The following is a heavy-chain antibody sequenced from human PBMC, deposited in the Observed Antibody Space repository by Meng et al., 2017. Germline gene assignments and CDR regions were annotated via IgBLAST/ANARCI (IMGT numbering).Heavy chain of an antibody. CDR1: GGSFSGYY. V-gene: IGHV4-34*01. CDR3: ARRGIAARPFYY. J-gene: IGHJ4*02. CDR2: INHSGST. Sequence: QLHLTQWGEGLLKPSGTRSLTCAVYGGSFSGYYWSWIRQPPGKGLEWIGEINHSGSTNYNPSLKSRVTISVDTSKNQFSLKLSSVTAADTAVYYCARRGIAARPFYYWGQGTLVTVSS. D-gene: IGHD6-6*01.